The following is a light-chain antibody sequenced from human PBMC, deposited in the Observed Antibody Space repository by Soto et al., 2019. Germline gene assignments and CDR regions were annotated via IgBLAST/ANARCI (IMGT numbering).Light chain of an antibody. CDR1: QSVSSY. V-gene: IGKV3-11*01. Sequence: EIVLTQSPATLSLSPGERATLSCRASQSVSSYLAWYQQKPGQAPRLLIYDASNRATGIPARFSGSGSGTDFTLTISRLEPEDFAVYYCQQRSNWPSLSCGGGTKVEIK. CDR3: QQRSNWPSLS. J-gene: IGKJ4*01. CDR2: DAS.